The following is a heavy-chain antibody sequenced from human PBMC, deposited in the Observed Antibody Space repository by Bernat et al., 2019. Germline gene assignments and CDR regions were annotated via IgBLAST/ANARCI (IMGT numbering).Heavy chain of an antibody. V-gene: IGHV3-66*01. J-gene: IGHJ4*02. CDR3: ARPASGWSGGYFDY. CDR1: GFTVSSNY. CDR2: IYSGGST. D-gene: IGHD6-19*01. Sequence: EVQLVESGGGLVQPGGSLRLSCAASGFTVSSNYMSWVRQAPGKGLEWVSVIYSGGSTYYADSVKGRFTISRDNSKNTLYLQMNSLRAEDTAVYYCARPASGWSGGYFDYWGQGTLVTVSS.